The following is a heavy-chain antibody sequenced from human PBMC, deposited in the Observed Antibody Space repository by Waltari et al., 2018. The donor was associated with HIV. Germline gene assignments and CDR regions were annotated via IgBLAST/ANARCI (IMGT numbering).Heavy chain of an antibody. V-gene: IGHV4-30-2*01. J-gene: IGHJ6*02. CDR3: ARDRLSVTTRGGYYYGLDV. D-gene: IGHD4-17*01. CDR2: ISQSGTT. Sequence: QLQLQESGSGLVKPSQTLSLTCAVSGGSISSGCYSWTWLRQPPGKGLEWIGYISQSGTTYYNPSLQSRVTISLDRSKNQFSLKLRSVTAADTAVYYCARDRLSVTTRGGYYYGLDVWGQGTTVTVSS. CDR1: GGSISSGCYS.